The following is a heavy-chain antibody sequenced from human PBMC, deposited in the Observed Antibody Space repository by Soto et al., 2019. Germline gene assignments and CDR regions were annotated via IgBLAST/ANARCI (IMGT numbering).Heavy chain of an antibody. V-gene: IGHV4-4*02. CDR3: ARDEAQDYYYGMDV. CDR1: GANIISSNW. Sequence: SETMSLTSAVSGANIISSNWWSWVRKTPGKGLEWIGEIYHSGSTNYNPSLKSRVTISVDKSKNQFSLKLSSVTAADTAVYYCARDEAQDYYYGMDVWGQGTTVTVSS. CDR2: IYHSGST. J-gene: IGHJ6*02.